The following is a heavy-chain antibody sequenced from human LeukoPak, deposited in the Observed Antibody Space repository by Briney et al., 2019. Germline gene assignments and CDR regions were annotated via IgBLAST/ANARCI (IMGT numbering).Heavy chain of an antibody. Sequence: ASVKVSCKASGGTFSSYAISWVRQAPGQGLEWMGGIIPIFGTANYAQKFQGRVTITADESTSTAYMELSSLRSEDTAVYYCARDLQFTAVDPAFDIWGQGTMVTVSS. CDR1: GGTFSSYA. J-gene: IGHJ3*02. V-gene: IGHV1-69*13. D-gene: IGHD2-21*02. CDR3: ARDLQFTAVDPAFDI. CDR2: IIPIFGTA.